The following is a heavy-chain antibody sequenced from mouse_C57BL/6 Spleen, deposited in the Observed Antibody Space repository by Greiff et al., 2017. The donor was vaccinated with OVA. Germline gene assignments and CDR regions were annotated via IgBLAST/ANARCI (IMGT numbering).Heavy chain of an antibody. J-gene: IGHJ2*01. D-gene: IGHD1-1*01. CDR2: INPYNGGT. CDR3: ARNPGSSPFDY. V-gene: IGHV1-19*01. Sequence: VQLQQSGPVLVKPGASVKMSCKASGYTFTDYYMNWVKQSHGKSLEWIGVINPYNGGTSYNQKFKGKATLTVDKSSSTAYMELNSLTSEDSAVYYCARNPGSSPFDYWGQGTTLTVSS. CDR1: GYTFTDYY.